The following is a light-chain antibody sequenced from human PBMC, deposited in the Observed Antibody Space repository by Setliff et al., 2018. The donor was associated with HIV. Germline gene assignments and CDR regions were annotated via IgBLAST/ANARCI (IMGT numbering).Light chain of an antibody. J-gene: IGLJ1*01. V-gene: IGLV2-14*01. Sequence: QSALTQPASMSGSPGQSITISCTGTSDDVGASNYVSWYQQHPGKAPKLIIYEVKVRPSGVSSRFSGSKSGNTASLTLSGLQTEDEADYYCSSHTKTASVYVFGSGTKVTVL. CDR2: EVK. CDR1: SDDVGASNY. CDR3: SSHTKTASVYV.